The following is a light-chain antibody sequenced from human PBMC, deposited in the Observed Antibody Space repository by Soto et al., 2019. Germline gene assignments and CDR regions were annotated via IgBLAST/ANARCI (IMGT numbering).Light chain of an antibody. CDR3: CSFAGSSTYV. CDR1: SRDVGGYNY. J-gene: IGLJ1*01. Sequence: QSVLTRPASVSGSPGQSITIPCTGTSRDVGGYNYVSWYQQHPGKAPELMIHDVSNRPSGVSNRFSGSKSGNTASLTISGLQEEDDGDYHCCSFAGSSTYVFGTGTKVTVL. V-gene: IGLV2-23*02. CDR2: DVS.